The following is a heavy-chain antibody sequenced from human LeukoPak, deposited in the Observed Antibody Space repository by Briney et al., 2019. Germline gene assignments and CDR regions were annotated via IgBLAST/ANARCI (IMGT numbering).Heavy chain of an antibody. Sequence: PSETLSLTCTVSGGSISSSSYYWGWIRQPPGKGLEWIGSIYYSGSTYYNPSLKSRVTISVDTSKNQFSLKLSSVTAADTAVYCCARHQIDVWFGDPNFDYWGQGTLVTVSS. CDR3: ARHQIDVWFGDPNFDY. J-gene: IGHJ4*02. CDR2: IYYSGST. V-gene: IGHV4-39*01. D-gene: IGHD3-10*01. CDR1: GGSISSSSYY.